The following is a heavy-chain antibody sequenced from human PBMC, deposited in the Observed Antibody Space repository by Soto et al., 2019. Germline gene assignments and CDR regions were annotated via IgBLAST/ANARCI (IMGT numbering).Heavy chain of an antibody. CDR2: INWSGDST. V-gene: IGHV3-23*01. D-gene: IGHD3-10*01. CDR3: AKKYHYGSGTYLFYFDY. CDR1: GFTFSNYA. Sequence: GGSLRLSCAASGFTFSNYAMSWVRQAPGKGLEWVSTINWSGDSTYYADSVKGRFTISRDNSRNTLYLQMNSLRAEDTAVYSCAKKYHYGSGTYLFYFDYWGQGTLVTVSS. J-gene: IGHJ4*02.